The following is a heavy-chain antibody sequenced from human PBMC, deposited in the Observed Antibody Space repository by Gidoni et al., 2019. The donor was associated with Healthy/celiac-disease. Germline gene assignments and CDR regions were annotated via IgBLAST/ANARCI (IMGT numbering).Heavy chain of an antibody. CDR2: ISGSDGST. CDR1: GFTFSSYA. D-gene: IGHD3-9*01. V-gene: IGHV3-23*01. CDR3: AKGGQRGDFDWLFDY. J-gene: IGHJ4*02. Sequence: EVQLLESGGGLVQPGGSLRLSCAASGFTFSSYAMSWVRQAPGKGLEWVSAISGSDGSTYYADSVKGRFTSSRDNSKNTLYLQMNSMRAEDTAVYYGAKGGQRGDFDWLFDYWGQGTLVTVSS.